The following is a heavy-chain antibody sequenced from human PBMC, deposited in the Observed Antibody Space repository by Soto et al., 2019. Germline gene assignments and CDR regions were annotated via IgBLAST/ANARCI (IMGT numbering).Heavy chain of an antibody. J-gene: IGHJ4*02. V-gene: IGHV3-33*01. CDR1: GFTFSNYG. CDR2: IWYDGSNK. D-gene: IGHD4-17*01. Sequence: QVQLVESGGGVVQPGRSLRLSCAASGFTFSNYGMHWVRQAPGKGLEWVAVIWYDGSNKWYADSVKGRFTISRDNSKNTLYLQMNSLRAEDTAVYYCARAGSDYGDNGVSDYWGQGTLVTVSS. CDR3: ARAGSDYGDNGVSDY.